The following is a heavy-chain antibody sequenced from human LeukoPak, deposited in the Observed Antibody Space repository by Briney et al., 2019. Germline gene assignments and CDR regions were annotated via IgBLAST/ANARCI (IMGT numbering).Heavy chain of an antibody. Sequence: PGGSLRLSCAASGFTVSSSYMSWVRQAPGKGLEWVSVIYTCGSTYYADSVRGRFTISRDNSKNTLYLQMNSLRAEDTAVYYCAKGSDYGGGSYFDYWGQGTLVTVSS. CDR2: IYTCGST. CDR3: AKGSDYGGGSYFDY. J-gene: IGHJ4*02. D-gene: IGHD4-17*01. V-gene: IGHV3-53*01. CDR1: GFTVSSSY.